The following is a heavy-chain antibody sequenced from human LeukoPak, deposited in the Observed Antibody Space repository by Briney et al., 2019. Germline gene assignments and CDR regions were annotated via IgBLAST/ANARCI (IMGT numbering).Heavy chain of an antibody. Sequence: SETLSLTCTVSGGSNSSDSYYWAWIRQPPGKGLEWIGSIHYSGSTYYNPSLKSRVTISVDTSKNQFSLKLSSVTAADTAVYYCAGTYYYDSSGYYHDYWGQGTLVTVSS. J-gene: IGHJ4*02. V-gene: IGHV4-39*01. CDR1: GGSNSSDSYY. CDR3: AGTYYYDSSGYYHDY. CDR2: IHYSGST. D-gene: IGHD3-22*01.